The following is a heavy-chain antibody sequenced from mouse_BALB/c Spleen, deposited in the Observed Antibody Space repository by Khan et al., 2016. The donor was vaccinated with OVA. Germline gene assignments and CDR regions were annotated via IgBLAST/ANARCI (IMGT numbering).Heavy chain of an antibody. J-gene: IGHJ3*01. CDR3: TRHGYVAWFTY. D-gene: IGHD2-2*01. V-gene: IGHV1-26*01. CDR2: IDPFSGAT. CDR1: GYSFTSYY. Sequence: EVQLQQSGPELMKPGASVKISCKASGYSFTSYYIHWMIESHGTSLEWIGYIDPFSGATTYNQKFKGKATLTVDKSSNTAYIQLRNLTSEDSAVYYCTRHGYVAWFTYWGQGTLVTVSA.